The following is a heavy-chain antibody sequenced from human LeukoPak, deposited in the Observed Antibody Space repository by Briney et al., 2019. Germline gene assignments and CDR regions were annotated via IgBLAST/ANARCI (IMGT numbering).Heavy chain of an antibody. Sequence: PSETLSLTCTVSGGSISGYYWSWIRQPPGKGLEWIGYIYYSGSTNYNPSLKSRVTMSADTSKNQLSLKLSSVTAADTAVYYCARLKEAALGADYWGQGTLVTVSS. CDR3: ARLKEAALGADY. D-gene: IGHD3-16*01. CDR1: GGSISGYY. J-gene: IGHJ4*02. CDR2: IYYSGST. V-gene: IGHV4-59*08.